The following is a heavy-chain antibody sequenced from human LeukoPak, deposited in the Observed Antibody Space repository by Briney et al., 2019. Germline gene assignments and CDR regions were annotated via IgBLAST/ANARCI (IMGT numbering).Heavy chain of an antibody. V-gene: IGHV4-34*01. D-gene: IGHD2-2*01. Sequence: SETLSLTCAVYAGSFSGYYWSWIRQPPGKGLEWIGEINHSGSTNYNPSLKSRVTISVDTSKNQFSLKLSSVTAADTAVYYCARGHDIVVVPAASWFDPWGQGTLVTVSS. CDR2: INHSGST. CDR1: AGSFSGYY. J-gene: IGHJ5*02. CDR3: ARGHDIVVVPAASWFDP.